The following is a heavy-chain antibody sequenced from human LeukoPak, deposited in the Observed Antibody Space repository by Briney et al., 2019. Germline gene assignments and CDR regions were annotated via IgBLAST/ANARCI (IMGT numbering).Heavy chain of an antibody. D-gene: IGHD3-16*02. CDR1: GGSISSYY. CDR2: IYGRGST. CDR3: AREDVWGNNRPKGHFDY. J-gene: IGHJ4*02. Sequence: SETLSLTCTVSGGSISSYYWSWIRQPPGKGLEWIGYIYGRGSTNYNPSLKSRITISLDTCKNQFSLKLNSVTAADTAVYYCAREDVWGNNRPKGHFDYWGQGTLVTVSS. V-gene: IGHV4-59*01.